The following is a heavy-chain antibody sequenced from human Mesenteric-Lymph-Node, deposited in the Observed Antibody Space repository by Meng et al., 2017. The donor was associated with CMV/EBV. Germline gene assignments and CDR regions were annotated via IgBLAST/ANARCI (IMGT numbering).Heavy chain of an antibody. J-gene: IGHJ6*02. CDR1: GYTFKSYG. CDR3: ARDHIRLEWFGAYGLDV. D-gene: IGHD3-3*01. CDR2: ISTYNGNT. V-gene: IGHV1-18*01. Sequence: ASVQVSCKASGYTFKSYGISWVRQAPGQGLDWMGWISTYNGNTEYAQKFQGRVTVTTDTSTSTAYMELRGLRSDDTAVYYCARDHIRLEWFGAYGLDVWGQGTTVTVSS.